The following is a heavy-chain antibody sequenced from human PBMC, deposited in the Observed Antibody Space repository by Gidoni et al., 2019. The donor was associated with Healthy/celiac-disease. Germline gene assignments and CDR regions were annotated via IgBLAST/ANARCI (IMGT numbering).Heavy chain of an antibody. Sequence: EVQLVESGGGLVQPGRSLRCSCVGSGFTFEYDDMHWVRQAPGKGLEWVSGISWNSGSIGYADSVKGRFTISRDNAKNALYLQMNSLRAEDTALYYCAKDNGSGDHSSSYFDYWGQGTLVTVSS. CDR2: ISWNSGSI. CDR3: AKDNGSGDHSSSYFDY. CDR1: GFTFEYDD. D-gene: IGHD6-13*01. J-gene: IGHJ4*02. V-gene: IGHV3-9*01.